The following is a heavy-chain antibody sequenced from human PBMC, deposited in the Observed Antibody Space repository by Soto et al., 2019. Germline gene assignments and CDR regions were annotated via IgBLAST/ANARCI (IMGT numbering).Heavy chain of an antibody. V-gene: IGHV4-31*03. CDR3: ARDKYGGMLEL. D-gene: IGHD2-15*01. J-gene: IGHJ4*02. CDR2: IFFSGNT. CDR1: VVSSLNGCHY. Sequence: SATXSLTCTFAVVSSLNGCHYLTWIRQHPGNGLEWIGKIFFSGNTHYNPALKSRITSSVDTTKNQFSLKLTSVTAADTAIYYCARDKYGGMLELWGQGTMVPVYS.